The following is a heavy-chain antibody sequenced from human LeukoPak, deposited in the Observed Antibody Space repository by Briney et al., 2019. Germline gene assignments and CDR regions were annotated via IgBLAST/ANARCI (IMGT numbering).Heavy chain of an antibody. J-gene: IGHJ4*02. CDR1: GASMTSYH. CDR2: IFYTGST. CDR3: ARYGTTWYAIDS. Sequence: SETLSLTCTVSGASMTSYHWFWIRQPPGKGLEWIGHIFYTGSTTYNPSLKSRLTRSIDTSKNQFSLRLTSVTAADTAMYYCARYGTTWYAIDSWGQGALVTVSS. V-gene: IGHV4-59*08. D-gene: IGHD6-13*01.